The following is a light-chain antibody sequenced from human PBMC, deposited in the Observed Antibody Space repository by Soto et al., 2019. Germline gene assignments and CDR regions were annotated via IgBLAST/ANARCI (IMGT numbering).Light chain of an antibody. CDR1: SGHSSYA. Sequence: QSALTQPPSASASLGASVKLTCTLSSGHSSYAIAWHQQQPEKGPRYLMKLNSDGSHRKGDGIPDRFSGSSSGAERYLTISSLQSEDEADYYCQTWGTGIVLFGGGTKLTVL. J-gene: IGLJ2*01. CDR2: LNSDGSH. CDR3: QTWGTGIVL. V-gene: IGLV4-69*01.